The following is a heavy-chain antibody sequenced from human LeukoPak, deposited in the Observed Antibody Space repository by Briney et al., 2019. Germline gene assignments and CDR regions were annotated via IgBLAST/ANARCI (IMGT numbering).Heavy chain of an antibody. V-gene: IGHV4-30-2*01. CDR3: AGYTGIVGALDAFDI. CDR1: GGSISSGGYS. Sequence: SETLSLTCAVSGGSISSGGYSWSWIRQPPGKGLEWIGYIYHSGSTYYNPSLKSRVTISVDRSKNQFSLKLSSVTAADTAVYYCAGYTGIVGALDAFDIWGQGTMVTVSS. J-gene: IGHJ3*02. D-gene: IGHD1-26*01. CDR2: IYHSGST.